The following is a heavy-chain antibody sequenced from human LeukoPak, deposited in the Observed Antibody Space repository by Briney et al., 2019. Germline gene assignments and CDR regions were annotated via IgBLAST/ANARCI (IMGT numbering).Heavy chain of an antibody. CDR1: GFTFSNYW. Sequence: GGSLRLSCAASGFTFSNYWMYWVRQAPGKGLEWVANIKQDGGDKYYVDSVKGRFTISRDNAKNSLYLQMNSLRAEDTAVYYCARDADSYGDYWGQGTLVTVSS. J-gene: IGHJ4*02. V-gene: IGHV3-7*01. CDR3: ARDADSYGDY. D-gene: IGHD5-18*01. CDR2: IKQDGGDK.